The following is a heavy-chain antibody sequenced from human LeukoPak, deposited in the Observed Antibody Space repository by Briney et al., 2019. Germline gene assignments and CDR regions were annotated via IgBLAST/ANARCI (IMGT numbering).Heavy chain of an antibody. CDR3: VKDPRDTYGTNWFVS. J-gene: IGHJ5*01. Sequence: QSGGSLRLSCVASGFSFGNYAMSWVRQAPGKGLQWVSQISGTGGATWYAGFARDRFTIPRDNSKKTLYLQMSGLRVEDTAMYYCVKDPRDTYGTNWFVSWGQGTLLIVSS. CDR2: ISGTGGAT. CDR1: GFSFGNYA. V-gene: IGHV3-23*01. D-gene: IGHD2-21*01.